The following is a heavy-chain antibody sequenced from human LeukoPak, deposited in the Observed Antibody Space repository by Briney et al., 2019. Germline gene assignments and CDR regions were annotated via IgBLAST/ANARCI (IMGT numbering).Heavy chain of an antibody. Sequence: GGSLRLSCAASGFTFSSYEMNWVRQAPGKGLEWVSSISSSSSYIYYADSVKGRFTISRDNAKNSLYLQMNSLRAEDTAVYYCARDGTSGTFDWLLIYFDYWGQGTLVTVSS. D-gene: IGHD3-9*01. J-gene: IGHJ4*02. CDR3: ARDGTSGTFDWLLIYFDY. CDR1: GFTFSSYE. CDR2: ISSSSSYI. V-gene: IGHV3-21*01.